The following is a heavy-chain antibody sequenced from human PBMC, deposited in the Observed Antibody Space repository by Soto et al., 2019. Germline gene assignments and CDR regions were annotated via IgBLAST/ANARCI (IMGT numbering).Heavy chain of an antibody. CDR3: AREEFEAGRGHFGC. CDR1: GFTFSTSA. Sequence: QVQVVESVGGVVQPGGSLRLSCAASGFTFSTSAMHWVRQAPGKGLEWMAMISYGGNNKYYADSVKGRFTISRDISESTLYLQMNSLRTEDTAVYYCAREEFEAGRGHFGCWGQGTVVSVSS. D-gene: IGHD6-13*01. J-gene: IGHJ4*02. CDR2: ISYGGNNK. V-gene: IGHV3-30-3*01.